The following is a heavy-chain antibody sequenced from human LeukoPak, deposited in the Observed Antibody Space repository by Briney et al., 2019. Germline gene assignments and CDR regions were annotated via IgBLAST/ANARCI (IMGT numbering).Heavy chain of an antibody. CDR3: ARAGILSTGDYFDP. J-gene: IGHJ5*02. Sequence: PSETLSLTCIVSGGSITDGTFYWAWTRQSPEKGLEWLGTIHHRGITFYNPSLQSRVTISVDTSKNQFSLKLSAVTAADTAVYYCARAGILSTGDYFDPWGQGTLVTVSS. D-gene: IGHD5/OR15-5a*01. CDR1: GGSITDGTFY. V-gene: IGHV4-39*07. CDR2: IHHRGIT.